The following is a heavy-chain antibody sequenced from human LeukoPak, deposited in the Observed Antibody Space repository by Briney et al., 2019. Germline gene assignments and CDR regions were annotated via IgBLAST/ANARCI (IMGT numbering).Heavy chain of an antibody. V-gene: IGHV4-59*08. CDR1: GGSISSYY. J-gene: IGHJ4*02. CDR2: IYYSGST. Sequence: SETLSLTCTVSGGSISSYYWSWIRQPPGKGPEWIGYIYYSGSTNYNPSLKSRVTISVDTSKNQFSLKLSSVTAADTAVYYCARHDSGYERYYFDYWGQGTLVTVSS. D-gene: IGHD5-12*01. CDR3: ARHDSGYERYYFDY.